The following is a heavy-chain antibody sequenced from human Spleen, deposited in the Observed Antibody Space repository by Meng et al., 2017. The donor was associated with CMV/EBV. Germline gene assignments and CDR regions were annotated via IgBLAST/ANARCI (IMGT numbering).Heavy chain of an antibody. Sequence: PCNASGYCFPDYWLGWVRQVPGKGLECMGIIYPADSDTKYGPSFRGQVTISADRSINTAYLQWTSLKASDTAMYYCVRHPLLRGFDPWGQGTLVTVSS. V-gene: IGHV5-51*01. CDR2: IYPADSDT. CDR1: GYCFPDYW. CDR3: VRHPLLRGFDP. D-gene: IGHD2-21*01. J-gene: IGHJ5*02.